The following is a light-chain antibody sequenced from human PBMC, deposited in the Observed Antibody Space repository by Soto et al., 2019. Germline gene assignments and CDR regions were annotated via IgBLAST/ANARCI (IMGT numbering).Light chain of an antibody. CDR1: QTVASN. V-gene: IGKV3-15*01. CDR3: QQYHKWPPQYT. Sequence: EIVMTQAPASLSVSPGDGATLSCRASQTVASNLAWYQQKPGQGPRLLIHGASTRAAGVPARFSGSGSGTDLTLTIISLQSEDFAVYYCQQYHKWPPQYTFGQGTKHQIK. J-gene: IGKJ2*01. CDR2: GAS.